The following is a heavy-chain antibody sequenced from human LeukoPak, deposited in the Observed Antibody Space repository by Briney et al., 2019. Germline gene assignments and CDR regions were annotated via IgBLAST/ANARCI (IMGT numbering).Heavy chain of an antibody. CDR3: ARYGYSYGI. V-gene: IGHV4-39*01. CDR2: IYYSGST. CDR1: GGSISSSSYY. Sequence: SETLSLTCTVSGGSISSSSYYWGWIRQPPGKGLERIGSIYYSGSTYYNPSLKSRVTISVDTSKNQFSLKLSSVTAADTAVYYCARYGYSYGIWGQGTLVTVSS. D-gene: IGHD5-18*01. J-gene: IGHJ4*02.